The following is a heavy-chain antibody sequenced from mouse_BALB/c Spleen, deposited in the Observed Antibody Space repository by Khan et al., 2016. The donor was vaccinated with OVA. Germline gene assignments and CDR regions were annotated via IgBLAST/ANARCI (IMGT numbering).Heavy chain of an antibody. J-gene: IGHJ4*01. D-gene: IGHD2-10*01. V-gene: IGHV2-6-1*01. Sequence: VKLLESGPGLVAPSQSLSITCTISGFSLTNYGVHWVRLPPGKGLEWLVVIWSDGSTTYNSALKSRLSISKDNSKSQVFLKMNSLQTDDTAMYYCARQPYYHDYVMDYWGQGTSVTVSS. CDR3: ARQPYYHDYVMDY. CDR1: GFSLTNYG. CDR2: IWSDGST.